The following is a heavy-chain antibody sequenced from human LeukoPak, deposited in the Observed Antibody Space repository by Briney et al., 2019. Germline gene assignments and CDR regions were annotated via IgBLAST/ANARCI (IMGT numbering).Heavy chain of an antibody. Sequence: ASVKVSCKASGYTFTTLDINWVRQATGQGLEWMGWINPNSGNTGYAQKFQGRVTITRDTSINTAYMELSSLRSEDTAVYYCARDDGYSPGDYWGQGTLVTVSS. V-gene: IGHV1-8*03. J-gene: IGHJ4*02. CDR2: INPNSGNT. D-gene: IGHD5-18*01. CDR3: ARDDGYSPGDY. CDR1: GYTFTTLD.